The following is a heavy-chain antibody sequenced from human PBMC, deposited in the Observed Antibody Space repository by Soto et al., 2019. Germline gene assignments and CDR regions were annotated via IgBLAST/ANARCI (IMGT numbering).Heavy chain of an antibody. CDR1: GFTFSSYA. CDR2: ISGSGGST. V-gene: IGHV3-23*01. J-gene: IGHJ4*02. CDR3: AKAAKMLMVYAPPSYYFDY. D-gene: IGHD2-8*01. Sequence: EVQLLESGGGLVQPGGSLRLSCAASGFTFSSYAMSWVRQAPGKGLEWVSAISGSGGSTYYADSVKGRFTISRDNSKNTLYLQMNRLRAECTAVYYCAKAAKMLMVYAPPSYYFDYWGQGSLCTGSS.